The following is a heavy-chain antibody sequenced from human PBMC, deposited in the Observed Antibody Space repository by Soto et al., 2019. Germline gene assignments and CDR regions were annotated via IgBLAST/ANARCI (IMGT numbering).Heavy chain of an antibody. CDR3: AKDAKGASAPYFFDG. D-gene: IGHD1-26*01. CDR2: LSGSGATT. Sequence: EVQLLDSGGGLVQPGGSLRLSCADSGFIFDNYAMSWVRQAPGKGLEWVSALSGSGATTHYADSVKGRFTISRDNSKNMVYLHLYNLRADDTAVYFCAKDAKGASAPYFFDGWGQGTLVNVSS. CDR1: GFIFDNYA. V-gene: IGHV3-23*01. J-gene: IGHJ4*02.